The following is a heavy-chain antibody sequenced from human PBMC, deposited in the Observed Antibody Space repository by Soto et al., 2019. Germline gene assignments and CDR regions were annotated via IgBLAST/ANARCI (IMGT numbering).Heavy chain of an antibody. Sequence: QLLGSGGGLVQPGGSLRLPCAASGFSISDHYMSWIRQAPGKGLEWVSYSSNSGTFTKYADSVKGRFSISRDNAKNSLYLEINSLRGEDTAIYYCARSGDNYNVLDYWGQGTPVTVSS. CDR2: SSNSGTFT. CDR3: ARSGDNYNVLDY. J-gene: IGHJ4*02. D-gene: IGHD3-10*02. V-gene: IGHV3-11*03. CDR1: GFSISDHY.